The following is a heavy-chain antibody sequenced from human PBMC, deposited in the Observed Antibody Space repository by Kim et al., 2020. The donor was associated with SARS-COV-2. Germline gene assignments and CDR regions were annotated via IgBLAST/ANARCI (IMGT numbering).Heavy chain of an antibody. Sequence: SETLSLTCTVSGGSISSGGYYWSWIRQHPGKGLEWIGYIYYSGSTYYNPSLKSRVTISVDTSKNQFSLKLSSVTAADTAVYYCARGSRFRSSSWYDYYGMDVWGQGTTVTVSS. CDR3: ARGSRFRSSSWYDYYGMDV. CDR1: GGSISSGGYY. CDR2: IYYSGST. V-gene: IGHV4-31*03. J-gene: IGHJ6*02. D-gene: IGHD6-13*01.